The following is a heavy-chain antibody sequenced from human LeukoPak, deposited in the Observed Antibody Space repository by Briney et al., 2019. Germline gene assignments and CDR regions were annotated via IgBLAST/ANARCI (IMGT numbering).Heavy chain of an antibody. CDR3: ARDSTQFDY. V-gene: IGHV4-39*01. J-gene: IGHJ4*02. Sequence: SETLSLTCTVSGGSISSGSHYWGGIPRPPGKGREWIGSIYYSGTTYYSPSVKSRVTISLDKSKDQFSLKLNFVTAADTAVYYCARDSTQFDYWGQGTLVTVSS. CDR2: IYYSGTT. CDR1: GGSISSGSHY.